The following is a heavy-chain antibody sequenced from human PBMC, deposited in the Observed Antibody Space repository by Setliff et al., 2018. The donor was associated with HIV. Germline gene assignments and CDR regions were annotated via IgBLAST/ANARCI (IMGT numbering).Heavy chain of an antibody. J-gene: IGHJ5*02. V-gene: IGHV7-4-1*02. CDR3: ARGLYGDYGGDLNWLDP. CDR2: INANSGSP. D-gene: IGHD4-17*01. Sequence: ASVKVSCKASGGTFSSYAISWVRQAPGQGLEWMGWINANSGSPTYAQAFTGRFFFSVDTAVATAYLQINNLKTEDTAVYFCARGLYGDYGGDLNWLDPWGHGTRVTV. CDR1: GGTFSSYA.